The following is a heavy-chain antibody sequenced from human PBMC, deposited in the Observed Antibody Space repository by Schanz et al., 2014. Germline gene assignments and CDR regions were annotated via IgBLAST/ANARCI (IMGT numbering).Heavy chain of an antibody. CDR1: GYTFTSYG. V-gene: IGHV1-18*01. Sequence: QVQVIQSGPEVKKPGASVKVSCKASGYTFTSYGINWVRQAPGQGLEWMGWISGYDANTNFAQKFQGRVTMTTDTSTSTVYMELRSLTSDDSAVYYCARDRDQWDGNYLDYWGQGTLVTVSS. CDR2: ISGYDANT. J-gene: IGHJ4*02. CDR3: ARDRDQWDGNYLDY. D-gene: IGHD1-26*01.